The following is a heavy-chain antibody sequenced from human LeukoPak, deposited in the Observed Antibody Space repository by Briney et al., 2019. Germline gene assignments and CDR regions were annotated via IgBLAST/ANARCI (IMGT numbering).Heavy chain of an antibody. CDR3: ARDQYAGYDPYYFDY. CDR2: IRSRTYGGAT. CDR1: GFTFGAYA. Sequence: GGSLRLSCTASGFTFGAYAMTWVRQAPGKGLEWVSFIRSRTYGGATEYAGSVKGRFTISRDDSKSIAYLQMNSLKTEDTAVYYCARDQYAGYDPYYFDYWGQGTLVTVSS. D-gene: IGHD2-2*01. J-gene: IGHJ4*02. V-gene: IGHV3-49*04.